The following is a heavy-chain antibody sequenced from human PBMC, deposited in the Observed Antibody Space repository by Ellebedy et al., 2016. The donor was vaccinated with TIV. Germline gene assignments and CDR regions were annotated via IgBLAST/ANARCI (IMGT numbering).Heavy chain of an antibody. J-gene: IGHJ4*02. D-gene: IGHD4-17*01. V-gene: IGHV1-69*13. CDR3: ARFVDGDYEDY. Sequence: AASVKVSCRASGGTFNTFAFSWARQAPGQGLDWMGGVIPFFGSPHYAQKFQGRVTITADESTSTAYMELSSLRAEDTAVYYCARFVDGDYEDYWGQGALVTVSS. CDR1: GGTFNTFA. CDR2: VIPFFGSP.